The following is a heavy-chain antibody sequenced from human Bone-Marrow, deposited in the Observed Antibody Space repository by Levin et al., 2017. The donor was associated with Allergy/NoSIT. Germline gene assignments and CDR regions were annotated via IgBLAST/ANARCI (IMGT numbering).Heavy chain of an antibody. CDR1: GFTFSSYA. CDR2: ISGSGGST. J-gene: IGHJ3*02. Sequence: GESLKISCAASGFTFSSYAMSWVRQAPGKGLEWVSAISGSGGSTYYADSVKGRFTISRDNSKNTLYLQMNSLRAEDTAVYYCAKDQPGQSSSSYDAFDIWGQGTMVTVSS. V-gene: IGHV3-23*01. D-gene: IGHD6-13*01. CDR3: AKDQPGQSSSSYDAFDI.